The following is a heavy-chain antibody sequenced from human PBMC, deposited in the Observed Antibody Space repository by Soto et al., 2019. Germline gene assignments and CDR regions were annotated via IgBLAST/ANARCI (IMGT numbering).Heavy chain of an antibody. CDR1: GFTFSSYW. D-gene: IGHD6-13*01. CDR3: AREYSSSRYFDY. V-gene: IGHV3-74*01. CDR2: INSDGSST. J-gene: IGHJ4*02. Sequence: EVQLMESGGGLVQSGGSLRLSCAASGFTFSSYWMHWVRQAPGKGLVWVSRINSDGSSTSYADSVKGRFTISRDNAKNTLYLHMNSLRVEDTAVYYCAREYSSSRYFDYWGQGSLVTVSS.